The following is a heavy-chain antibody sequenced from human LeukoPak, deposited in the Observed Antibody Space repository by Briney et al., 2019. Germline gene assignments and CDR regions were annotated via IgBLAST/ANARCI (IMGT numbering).Heavy chain of an antibody. D-gene: IGHD1-26*01. V-gene: IGHV3-48*03. CDR2: ISSSGSTT. CDR1: GFTFSSYE. CDR3: ARDGSVGSSNYFDY. Sequence: PGGSLRLSCAASGFTFSSYEMNWVRQAPGKGLEWVSYISSSGSTTYYADSVKGRFTISRDNAKNSVYLQMNSLRAEDTAVYYCARDGSVGSSNYFDYWGQGTLVTVSS. J-gene: IGHJ4*02.